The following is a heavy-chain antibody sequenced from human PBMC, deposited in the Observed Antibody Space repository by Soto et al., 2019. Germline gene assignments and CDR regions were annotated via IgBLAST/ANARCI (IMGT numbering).Heavy chain of an antibody. CDR3: ARQSGGYYYYGMDV. CDR2: IYYSGGT. Sequence: QVQLQESGPGLVKPSETLSLTCTVSGGSISTYYWSWIRQPPVKGLEWIGYIYYSGGTNYSPSLESRVTISVDTSKNQFSLKLSSATAADTAVYYCARQSGGYYYYGMDVWGQGTTVTVSS. CDR1: GGSISTYY. V-gene: IGHV4-59*08. J-gene: IGHJ6*02. D-gene: IGHD1-26*01.